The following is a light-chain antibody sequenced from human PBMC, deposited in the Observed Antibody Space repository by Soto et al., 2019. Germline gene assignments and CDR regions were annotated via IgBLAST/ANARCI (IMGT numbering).Light chain of an antibody. J-gene: IGLJ1*01. CDR1: SSDVGGHNS. CDR2: EGS. Sequence: QSVLTQPASVSGSPGQSITMSCTGTSSDVGGHNSVSWYRQDPGKAPKLMIYEGSKWPSGVSNRFSGSKSGNTASLTIFGLQAEDEADYYCCSYAGYSTYVFGTGTKVTVL. CDR3: CSYAGYSTYV. V-gene: IGLV2-23*01.